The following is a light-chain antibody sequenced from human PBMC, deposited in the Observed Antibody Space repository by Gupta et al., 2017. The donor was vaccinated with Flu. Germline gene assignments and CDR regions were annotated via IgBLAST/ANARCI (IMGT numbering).Light chain of an antibody. CDR2: EAF. V-gene: IGKV3-20*01. CDR1: RDVSSNF. CDR3: QQFGTIPFT. Sequence: EIVLTQSPGTLSLSPGERATLSCRASRDVSSNFLAWYQQKPGQAPRLLMSEAFYRATGTPDRFSGSGSGTEFTLTISSLEPGDVAVYYCQQFGTIPFTFGPGTKVDIK. J-gene: IGKJ3*01.